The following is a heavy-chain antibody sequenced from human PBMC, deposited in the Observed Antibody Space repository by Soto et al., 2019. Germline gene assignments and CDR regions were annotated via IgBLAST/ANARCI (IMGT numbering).Heavy chain of an antibody. CDR2: ISYDGSNK. CDR1: GFTFGSYA. CDR3: ARDRMATTTTAFDI. V-gene: IGHV3-30-3*01. D-gene: IGHD5-12*01. Sequence: QVQLVESGGGVVQPGRSLRLSCAASGFTFGSYAMHWVRQAPGKGLEWVAVISYDGSNKYYADSVKGRFTISRDNSKNTLYLQMNSLRAEDTAVYYCARDRMATTTTAFDIWGQGTMVTVSS. J-gene: IGHJ3*02.